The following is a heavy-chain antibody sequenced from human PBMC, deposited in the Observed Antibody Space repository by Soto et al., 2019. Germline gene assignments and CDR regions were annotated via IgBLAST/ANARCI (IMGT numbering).Heavy chain of an antibody. V-gene: IGHV3-9*01. J-gene: IGHJ4*02. Sequence: EVQLVESGGGLVQPGRSLRLSCAASGFTFDDYAMHWVRQAPGKGLEWVSGISWNSGSIGYADSVKGRFTISRDNAKNSLYLQMNSLRAEDTALYYCAKDAGYSSSWYPEWGQGTLVTVSS. CDR3: AKDAGYSSSWYPE. CDR2: ISWNSGSI. D-gene: IGHD6-13*01. CDR1: GFTFDDYA.